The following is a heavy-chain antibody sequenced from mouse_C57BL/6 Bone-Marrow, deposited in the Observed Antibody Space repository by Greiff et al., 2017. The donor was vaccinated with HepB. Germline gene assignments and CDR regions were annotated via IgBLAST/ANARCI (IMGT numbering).Heavy chain of an antibody. J-gene: IGHJ4*01. CDR2: ISYSGST. V-gene: IGHV3-1*01. Sequence: EVKLQESGPGMVKPSQSLSLTCTVTGYSITSGYDWHWIRHFPGNKLEWMGYISYSGSTNYNPSLKSRISITHDTSKNHFFLKLNSVTTEDTATYYCARGYYGYDGGYAMDYWGQGTSVTVSS. D-gene: IGHD2-2*01. CDR3: ARGYYGYDGGYAMDY. CDR1: GYSITSGYD.